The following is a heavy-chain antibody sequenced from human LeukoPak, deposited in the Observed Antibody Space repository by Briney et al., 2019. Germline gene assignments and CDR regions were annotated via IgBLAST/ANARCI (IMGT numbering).Heavy chain of an antibody. D-gene: IGHD2-2*03. CDR2: IWYDGSNK. Sequence: GGSLRLSCAASGFTFSSYGMHWVRHAPGKGLEGVAVIWYDGSNKYYADSVKGRFTISRDNSKNTLYLQMNSLRAEDTAVYYCARDLDGYYFDYWGQGTLVTVSS. J-gene: IGHJ4*02. CDR3: ARDLDGYYFDY. V-gene: IGHV3-33*01. CDR1: GFTFSSYG.